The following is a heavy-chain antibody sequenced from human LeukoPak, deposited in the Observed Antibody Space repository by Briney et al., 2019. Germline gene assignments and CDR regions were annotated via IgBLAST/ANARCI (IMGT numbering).Heavy chain of an antibody. CDR1: GGTFSSYA. D-gene: IGHD7-27*01. V-gene: IGHV1-69*04. CDR2: IIPILGIA. J-gene: IGHJ4*02. CDR3: ARRMGIGYFDY. Sequence: SVKVFCKASGGTFSSYAISWVRQAPGQGLEWMGRIIPILGIANYAQKFQGRVTITADKSTSTAYMELSSLRSEDTAVYYCARRMGIGYFDYWGQGTLVTVSS.